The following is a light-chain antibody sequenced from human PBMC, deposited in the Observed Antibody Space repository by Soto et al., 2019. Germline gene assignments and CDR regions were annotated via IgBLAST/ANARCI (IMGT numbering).Light chain of an antibody. J-gene: IGKJ5*01. CDR3: QQRSNWPPIT. CDR1: QSVSSY. V-gene: IGKV3-11*01. Sequence: EIVLTQSPATLSLSPGERATLSCRASQSVSSYLAWYQQRPGQAPRLLIYDASNRATGIPARFSGSGCGTDLTLTISSLDPEDFAVYYCQQRSNWPPITFRQGTRLEIK. CDR2: DAS.